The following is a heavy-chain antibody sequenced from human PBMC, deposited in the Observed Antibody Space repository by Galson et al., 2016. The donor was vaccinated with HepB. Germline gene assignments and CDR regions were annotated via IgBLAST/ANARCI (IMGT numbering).Heavy chain of an antibody. J-gene: IGHJ4*02. CDR3: ARGAAFYYGSGGYHLDQ. Sequence: TLSLTCTVSGDSITSGGFFWTWVRQHPRKGLEWLGYIYDSGTTSYTPSLRGRLTFSVDTSKNHFSLNLRSVTAADTAVYYCARGAAFYYGSGGYHLDQWGQGILVTVS. CDR2: IYDSGTT. CDR1: GDSITSGGFF. D-gene: IGHD3-22*01. V-gene: IGHV4-31*03.